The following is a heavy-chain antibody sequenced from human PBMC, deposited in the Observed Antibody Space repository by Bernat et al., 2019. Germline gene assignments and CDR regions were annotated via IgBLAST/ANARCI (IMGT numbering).Heavy chain of an antibody. CDR3: ARESDIIEAFDI. CDR2: IIPILGIA. CDR1: GGTFSSYT. V-gene: IGHV1-69*08. J-gene: IGHJ3*02. Sequence: QVQLVQSGAEVKKPGSSVKVSCKASGGTFSSYTISWVRQAPGQGLEWMGRIIPILGIANYAQKFQGRVTITADKSTSTAYMELSSLRSEDTAVYYCARESDIIEAFDIWGQGTMVTVSS.